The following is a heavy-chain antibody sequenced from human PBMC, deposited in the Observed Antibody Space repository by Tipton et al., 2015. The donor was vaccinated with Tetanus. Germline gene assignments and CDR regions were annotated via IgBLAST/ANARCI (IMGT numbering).Heavy chain of an antibody. CDR1: GGSISSYY. CDR2: IYYSGST. J-gene: IGHJ4*02. D-gene: IGHD6-13*01. V-gene: IGHV4-59*01. CDR3: ARGGIRAAGGGLDY. Sequence: TLSLTCTVSGGSISSYYWSWIRQPPGKGLEWIGYIYYSGSTNYNPSLKSRVTISVDTSKNQFSLKLSSVTAAATAVFYCARGGIRAAGGGLDYWGQGTQITVSS.